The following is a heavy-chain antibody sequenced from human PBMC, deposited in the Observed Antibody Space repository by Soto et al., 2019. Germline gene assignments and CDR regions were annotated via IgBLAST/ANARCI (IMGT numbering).Heavy chain of an antibody. CDR1: GLAFSTADRA. CDR3: AHRRTRGKTIFFEY. V-gene: IGHV2-5*02. CDR2: IDSEDNK. D-gene: IGHD1-1*01. J-gene: IGHJ4*02. Sequence: QITVKESGPALVKPTQTLTLTCTFSGLAFSTADRAVGWIRQAPGKALDWLALIDSEDNKRYSPSLKNRPTIASGTSKHQVVHPMTDMDPVDTATYSCAHRRTRGKTIFFEYWGQGTLVTVSA.